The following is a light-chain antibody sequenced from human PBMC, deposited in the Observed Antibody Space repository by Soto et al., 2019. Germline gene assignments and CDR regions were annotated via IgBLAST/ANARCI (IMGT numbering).Light chain of an antibody. V-gene: IGKV3-15*01. CDR1: QSVSSY. CDR3: QQYNNWPLWT. J-gene: IGKJ1*01. Sequence: EIVMTQSPATLSVSPGERATLSCRASQSVSSYLAWYQQKPGQAPRLLIYGASTRATGIPARFSGSGSGTEFTLTISSLQSEDFAVYYCQQYNNWPLWTFGQGTKADIK. CDR2: GAS.